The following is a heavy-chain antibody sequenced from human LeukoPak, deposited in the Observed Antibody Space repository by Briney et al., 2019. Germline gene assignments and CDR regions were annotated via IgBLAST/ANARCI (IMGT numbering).Heavy chain of an antibody. J-gene: IGHJ4*01. CDR3: ARDLSITMVRAPFY. CDR2: INPNSGGT. V-gene: IGHV1-2*02. D-gene: IGHD3-10*01. Sequence: ASVNVSCKASANTLGYYMHWVRQAPGQGLEWMGWINPNSGGTNYAQKFQGRVTMTRDTSISTAFMELSRLTSDDTAVYYCARDLSITMVRAPFYWGQGTPVTVSS. CDR1: ANTLGYY.